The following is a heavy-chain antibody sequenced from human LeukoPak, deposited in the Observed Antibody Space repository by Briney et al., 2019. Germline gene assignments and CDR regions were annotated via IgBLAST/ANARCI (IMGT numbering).Heavy chain of an antibody. V-gene: IGHV3-23*01. J-gene: IGHJ6*02. D-gene: IGHD3-10*01. CDR1: GFTFSSYA. Sequence: GASLRLSCAASGFTFSSYAMSWVRQAPGKGLEWVSAISGSGGSTYYADSAKGRFTISRDNSKNTLYLQMNSLRAEDTAVYYCASFEWSITMVRGADGMDVWGQGTTVTVSS. CDR3: ASFEWSITMVRGADGMDV. CDR2: ISGSGGST.